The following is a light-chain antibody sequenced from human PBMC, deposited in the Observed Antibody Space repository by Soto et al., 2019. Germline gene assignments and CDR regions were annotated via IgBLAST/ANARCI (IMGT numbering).Light chain of an antibody. J-gene: IGKJ1*01. V-gene: IGKV1-6*01. CDR2: AAS. CDR1: QGIRNE. CDR3: LQDYNYPRT. Sequence: AIRMTQSPSSLSASVGDRVTITCRASQGIRNELGWYQQKPGKAPRLLIYAASSLQSGVPSRFSGSGSGTDFTLTISSLQPEDFATYYCLQDYNYPRTFGQGTKVEIK.